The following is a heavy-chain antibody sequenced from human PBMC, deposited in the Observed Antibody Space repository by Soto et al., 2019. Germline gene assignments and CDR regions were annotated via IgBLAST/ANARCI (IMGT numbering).Heavy chain of an antibody. CDR2: ISSSSSYI. J-gene: IGHJ5*02. V-gene: IGHV3-21*01. CDR3: ARGETSGWNNWLDP. D-gene: IGHD6-19*01. CDR1: GFTFDSYT. Sequence: GGSLRLSCAASGFTFDSYTMNWVRQAPGKGLEWVSSISSSSSYIYYADSVKDRLTISRDNAKNSLYLQMNSLRAEDTAVYYCARGETSGWNNWLDPWGQGTLVTVSS.